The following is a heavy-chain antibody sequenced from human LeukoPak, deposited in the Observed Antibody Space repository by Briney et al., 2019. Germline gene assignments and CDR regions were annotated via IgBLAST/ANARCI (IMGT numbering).Heavy chain of an antibody. J-gene: IGHJ4*02. CDR3: ARHIASGSYSLYYFDY. CDR2: IYPGDSDT. V-gene: IGHV5-51*01. D-gene: IGHD1-26*01. CDR1: GYRFTSYW. Sequence: GEPRQISCKGSGYRFTSYWIGGVGQMPGKGLEWMGIIYPGDSDTRYSPSFQAQVTISAHKSISTAYLQWTSLKASDTAMYYCARHIASGSYSLYYFDYWGQGTLVTVSS.